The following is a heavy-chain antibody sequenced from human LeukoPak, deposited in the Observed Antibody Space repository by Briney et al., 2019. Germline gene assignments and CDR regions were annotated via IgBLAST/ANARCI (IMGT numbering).Heavy chain of an antibody. V-gene: IGHV3-7*01. Sequence: GGSLRLSCVASGFRIRNHWMSWVRQAPGKGLEWVATMKEDGTEKDYVDAVKGRFTISRDNAMNSLYLQMSRLRAEDTAVYYCASSPVHKWQVLLYFEYWGQGALVRVSS. D-gene: IGHD6-19*01. J-gene: IGHJ4*02. CDR3: ASSPVHKWQVLLYFEY. CDR2: MKEDGTEK. CDR1: GFRIRNHW.